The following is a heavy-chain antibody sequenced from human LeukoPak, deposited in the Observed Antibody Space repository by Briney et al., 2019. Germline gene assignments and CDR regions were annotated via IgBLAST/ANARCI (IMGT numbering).Heavy chain of an antibody. CDR3: AKSQVTGWYDFDY. D-gene: IGHD6-19*01. V-gene: IGHV3-74*01. Sequence: GGSLRLSCAASGFTFSDTWMHWVRQAPGEGLVWVSRIRSDGSDTRYAESVKGRFTISRDNSKSTLNLQMNSLRPEDTAVYYCAKSQVTGWYDFDYWGQGTLVIVSS. CDR1: GFTFSDTW. J-gene: IGHJ4*02. CDR2: IRSDGSDT.